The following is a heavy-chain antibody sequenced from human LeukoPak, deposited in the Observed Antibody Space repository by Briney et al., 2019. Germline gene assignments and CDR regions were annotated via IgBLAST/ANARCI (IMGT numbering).Heavy chain of an antibody. Sequence: GGSLRLSCAASGFTFSSYWMHWVRQAPGKGLVWVSRINSDGSSTSYADSVKGRFTISRDNAKKSVYLQMNSLRAEDTAVYYCARDGIMTNSAWDFDYWGQGTLVTVSS. CDR2: INSDGSST. J-gene: IGHJ4*02. V-gene: IGHV3-74*01. CDR3: ARDGIMTNSAWDFDY. D-gene: IGHD6-19*01. CDR1: GFTFSSYW.